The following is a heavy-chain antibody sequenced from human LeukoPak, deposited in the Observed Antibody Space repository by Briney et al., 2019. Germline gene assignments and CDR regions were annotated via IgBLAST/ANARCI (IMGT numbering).Heavy chain of an antibody. D-gene: IGHD5-18*01. Sequence: PGGSLRLSCAASGFTFSSYAMSWVRQAPGKGLEWVSGISWNSGSIGYADPVKGRFTISRDNAKNSLYLQMNSLRAEDTAVYYCARGSTAMVEFDYWGQGTLVTVSS. J-gene: IGHJ4*02. V-gene: IGHV3-20*04. CDR2: ISWNSGSI. CDR3: ARGSTAMVEFDY. CDR1: GFTFSSYA.